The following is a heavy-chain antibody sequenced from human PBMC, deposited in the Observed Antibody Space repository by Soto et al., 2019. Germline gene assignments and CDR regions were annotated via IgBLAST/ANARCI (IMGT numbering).Heavy chain of an antibody. CDR2: ISGSGSST. V-gene: IGHV3-23*01. CDR1: GFTFTSYA. J-gene: IGHJ4*02. CDR3: AKSNWNYWEAPYYFDY. D-gene: IGHD1-7*01. Sequence: GGSLRLSCAASGFTFTSYAMSWVRQAPGKGLEWVSAISGSGSSTFYADSVKGRFTISRDNSKNTLYLQMNNLRAEDTAVYYCAKSNWNYWEAPYYFDYWGQGTLVTVSS.